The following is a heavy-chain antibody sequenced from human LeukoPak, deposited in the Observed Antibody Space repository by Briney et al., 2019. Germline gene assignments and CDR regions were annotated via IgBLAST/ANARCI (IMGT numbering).Heavy chain of an antibody. V-gene: IGHV3-30*02. CDR3: HIVVVPAAKNWFDP. CDR1: GFTFSSYG. CDR2: IRYDGSNK. J-gene: IGHJ5*02. D-gene: IGHD2-2*01. Sequence: QTGGSLRLSCAASGFTFSSYGMHWVRQAPGKGLEWVAFIRYDGSNKYYADSVKGRFTISRDNSKNTLYLQMNSLRAEDTAVYYCHIVVVPAAKNWFDPWGQGTLVTVSS.